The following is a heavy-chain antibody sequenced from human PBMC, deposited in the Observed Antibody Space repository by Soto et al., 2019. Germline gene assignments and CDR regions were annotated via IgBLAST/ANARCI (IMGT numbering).Heavy chain of an antibody. CDR3: ARHAVDSYYYDSSGYYGGY. V-gene: IGHV4-39*01. Sequence: KPSETLSLTCTVSGGSISSSSYYWGWIRQPPGKGLEWIGSIYYSGSTYYNPSLKSRVTISVDTSKNQFSLKLSSVTAADTAVYYCARHAVDSYYYDSSGYYGGYWGQGTLVTVSS. J-gene: IGHJ4*02. CDR1: GGSISSSSYY. D-gene: IGHD3-22*01. CDR2: IYYSGST.